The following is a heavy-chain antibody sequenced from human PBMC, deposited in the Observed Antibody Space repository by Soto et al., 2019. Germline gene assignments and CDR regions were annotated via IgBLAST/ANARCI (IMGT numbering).Heavy chain of an antibody. CDR1: SVDHC. CDR2: ISYSGST. J-gene: IGHJ5*02. V-gene: IGHV4-61*08. Sequence: SVDHCGRWIRKTTGKGLEWVGSISYSGSTFYNPSLKSRVTISMDTSKNQLSLRLTSVTAADTAVYYCARDPSGQPPLYRFGPWGEGTLVTVSS. CDR3: ARDPSGQPPLYRFGP. D-gene: IGHD1-26*01.